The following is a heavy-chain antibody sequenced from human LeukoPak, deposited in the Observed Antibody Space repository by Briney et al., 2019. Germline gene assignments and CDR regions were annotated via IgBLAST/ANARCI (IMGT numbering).Heavy chain of an antibody. D-gene: IGHD6-13*01. Sequence: GGSLRLSCAASGFTFSSYSMNWVRQAPGKGLEWVSSISSSSSYIYYADSVKGRFTISRDNSKNTLYLQMNSLKPEDTAVYYCARRGAAAGKVDYWGQGTLVTVSS. V-gene: IGHV3-21*01. CDR2: ISSSSSYI. CDR1: GFTFSSYS. CDR3: ARRGAAAGKVDY. J-gene: IGHJ4*02.